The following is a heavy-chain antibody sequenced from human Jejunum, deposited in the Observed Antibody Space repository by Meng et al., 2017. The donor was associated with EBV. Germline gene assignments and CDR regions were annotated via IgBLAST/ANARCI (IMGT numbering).Heavy chain of an antibody. CDR1: GGSFGGYF. D-gene: IGHD3-3*01. J-gene: IGHJ4*02. CDR2: INQVGST. Sequence: QGQPQQWGAGLLKPSETLSPTCAVSGGSFGGYFWTWIRQAPGKGLEWIGEINQVGSTNYNPSLKSRVTISVDTSNIQFSLKVTSVTAADTAVYYCARSGAIIGVQGAPDYWGQGTLVTVSS. CDR3: ARSGAIIGVQGAPDY. V-gene: IGHV4-34*01.